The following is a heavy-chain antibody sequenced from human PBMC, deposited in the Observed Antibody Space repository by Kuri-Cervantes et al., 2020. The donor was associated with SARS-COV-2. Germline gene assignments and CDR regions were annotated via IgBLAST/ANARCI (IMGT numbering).Heavy chain of an antibody. CDR2: ISYDGSNK. D-gene: IGHD4-23*01. V-gene: IGHV3-30*18. J-gene: IGHJ6*02. Sequence: GGSLRLSCAASGFTFSSYGMHWVRQAPGKGLEWVAVISYDGSNKYYAGSVKGRFPISRDNSKNTLYLQMNSLRAEDTAVYYCAKDLIYGARAYGGYYGMDVWGQGTTVTVSS. CDR3: AKDLIYGARAYGGYYGMDV. CDR1: GFTFSSYG.